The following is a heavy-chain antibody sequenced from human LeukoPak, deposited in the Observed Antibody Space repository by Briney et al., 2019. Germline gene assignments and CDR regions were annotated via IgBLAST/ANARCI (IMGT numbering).Heavy chain of an antibody. Sequence: GASVKVSCKASGYTFTGYYMHWVRQAPGQGLEWMGWINPNSGGTNYAQKFQGRVTMTRDTSISTAYMELSSLRSEDTAVYYCAAGVIVGATGFDYWGQGTLVAVSS. V-gene: IGHV1-2*02. D-gene: IGHD1-26*01. J-gene: IGHJ4*02. CDR2: INPNSGGT. CDR3: AAGVIVGATGFDY. CDR1: GYTFTGYY.